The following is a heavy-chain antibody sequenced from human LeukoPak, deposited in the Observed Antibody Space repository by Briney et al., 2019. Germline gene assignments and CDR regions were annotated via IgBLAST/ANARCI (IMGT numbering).Heavy chain of an antibody. CDR1: GGSISSSSYY. J-gene: IGHJ4*02. D-gene: IGHD5-18*01. Sequence: SETLSLTCTVSGGSISSSSYYWGWIRQPPGKGLEWIGSIYYGGSTYYNPSLKSRVTISVDTSKNQFSLKLSSVTAADTAVYYCARHDADTAHFDYWGQGTLVTVSS. V-gene: IGHV4-39*01. CDR3: ARHDADTAHFDY. CDR2: IYYGGST.